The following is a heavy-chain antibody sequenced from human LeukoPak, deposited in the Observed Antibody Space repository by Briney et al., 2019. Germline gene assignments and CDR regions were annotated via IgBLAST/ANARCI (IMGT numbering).Heavy chain of an antibody. CDR2: IYYSGST. J-gene: IGHJ4*02. D-gene: IGHD5-12*01. CDR1: GGSISSGGYY. Sequence: SETLSLTCTVSGGSISSGGYYWSWIRQHPGDGLEWIGYIYYSGSTYYNPSLKSRVTISIDTSKNQFSLKLSSVTAADTAVYYCARAKWLRLAPFDYWGQGTLVTVSS. V-gene: IGHV4-31*02. CDR3: ARAKWLRLAPFDY.